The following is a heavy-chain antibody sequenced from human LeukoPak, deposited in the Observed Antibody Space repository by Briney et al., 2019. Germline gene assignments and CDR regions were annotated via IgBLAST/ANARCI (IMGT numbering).Heavy chain of an antibody. V-gene: IGHV4-39*01. CDR2: IYYSGST. D-gene: IGHD2-2*01. J-gene: IGHJ5*02. CDR1: GGSISSGSYF. Sequence: PSETLSLACTVSGGSISSGSYFWGWVRQPPGKGLEWIGSIYYSGSTYYNPSLKSRVTISVDTSKNQFSLKLTSVTAADTAVYYCARIYCSSTTCYFPSWFDPWGQGTLVTVSS. CDR3: ARIYCSSTTCYFPSWFDP.